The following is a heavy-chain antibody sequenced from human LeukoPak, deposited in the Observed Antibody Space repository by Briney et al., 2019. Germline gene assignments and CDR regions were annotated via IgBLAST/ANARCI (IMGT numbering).Heavy chain of an antibody. CDR2: IIPILGIA. Sequence: ASVKVSCKASGGTFSSYAISWVRQAPGQGLEWMGRIIPILGIANYAQKFQGRVTITADKSTSTAYMELSSLRSEDTAVYYCARSQVPGIAAAGTQPTIWGQGTMVTVSS. J-gene: IGHJ3*02. D-gene: IGHD6-13*01. CDR3: ARSQVPGIAAAGTQPTI. V-gene: IGHV1-69*04. CDR1: GGTFSSYA.